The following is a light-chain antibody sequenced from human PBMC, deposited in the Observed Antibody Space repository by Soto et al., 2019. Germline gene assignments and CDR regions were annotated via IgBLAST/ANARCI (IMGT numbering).Light chain of an antibody. CDR3: LQFHNLPT. V-gene: IGKV1-33*01. Sequence: DIQMTQSPSSLSASVGYRVTITCQASQDISNYLNWYQHKPGKAPKILIYDASTLETGVPSRFSGSGSGTDFTFTISSLKPEDIATYYCLQFHNLPTFGGGTKVDIK. CDR1: QDISNY. J-gene: IGKJ4*01. CDR2: DAS.